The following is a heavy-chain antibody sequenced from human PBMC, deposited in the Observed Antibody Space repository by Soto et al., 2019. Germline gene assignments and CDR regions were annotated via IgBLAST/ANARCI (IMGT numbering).Heavy chain of an antibody. CDR2: IYYSGST. CDR3: ARHYGSGSYHGMDV. V-gene: IGHV4-59*08. D-gene: IGHD3-10*01. CDR1: GGSISSYY. Sequence: QVQLQESGPGLVKPSETLSLTCTVSGGSISSYYWSWIRRPPGKGLEWIGYIYYSGSTNYNPSLKSRVTISVDTSKNQFSLKLSSVTAADTSVYYCARHYGSGSYHGMDVWGQGTTVTVSS. J-gene: IGHJ6*02.